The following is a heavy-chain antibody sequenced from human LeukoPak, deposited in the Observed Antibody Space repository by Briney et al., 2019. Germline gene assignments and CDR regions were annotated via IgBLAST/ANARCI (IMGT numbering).Heavy chain of an antibody. CDR2: ISDIGSI. J-gene: IGHJ4*02. CDR1: GGSISSYY. V-gene: IGHV4-59*08. Sequence: SETLSLTCTVSGGSISSYYWSWIRQPPGKGLEWIAYISDIGSINYNPSLKSRVTISLDTSKNQFSLKLSSVTAADTAVYYCVRVPRFSSDWIEYRIFDYWGQGTLVTVSS. CDR3: VRVPRFSSDWIEYRIFDY. D-gene: IGHD6-19*01.